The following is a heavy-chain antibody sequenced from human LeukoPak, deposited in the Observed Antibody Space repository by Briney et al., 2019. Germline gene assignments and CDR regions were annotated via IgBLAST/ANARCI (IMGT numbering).Heavy chain of an antibody. CDR3: ARHEASDAMGELFDY. CDR2: IYPGDSDT. CDR1: GYSFTTYW. D-gene: IGHD2-2*01. V-gene: IGHV5-51*01. Sequence: GESLKISCKGFGYSFTTYWIGWVRQMPGKGLEWMGIIYPGDSDTRYSPSFQGQVTISADKSISTAYLQWSSLKASDTAMYYCARHEASDAMGELFDYWGQGTLVTVSS. J-gene: IGHJ4*02.